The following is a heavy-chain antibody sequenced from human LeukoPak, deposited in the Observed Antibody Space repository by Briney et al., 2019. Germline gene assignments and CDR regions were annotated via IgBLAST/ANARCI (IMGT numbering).Heavy chain of an antibody. CDR1: GLTFSSYA. Sequence: SGGSLRLSCAASGLTFSSYAMSWVRQAPGKGLEWVSAISGSGGRTYYADSVKGRFTISRDNSKNTLYLQMNSLRAEDTAVYYCAKLESATVTTPDFDYWGQGTLVTVSS. J-gene: IGHJ4*02. CDR2: ISGSGGRT. CDR3: AKLESATVTTPDFDY. D-gene: IGHD4-17*01. V-gene: IGHV3-23*01.